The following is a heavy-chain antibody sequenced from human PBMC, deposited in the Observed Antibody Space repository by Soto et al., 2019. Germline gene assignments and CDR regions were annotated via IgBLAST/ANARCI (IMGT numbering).Heavy chain of an antibody. CDR2: ISYDGTNK. Sequence: QVQLVESGGGVVQPGRSLRLSCAASGITFSSYGMHWVRQAPGKGLEWVAVISYDGTNKYYGESVKGRFSISRDNSKNTLYLQMNSLRAEDTAAYYCAKGLGWRVLGDAFDIWGQGTMVTVSS. D-gene: IGHD3-16*01. V-gene: IGHV3-30*18. CDR3: AKGLGWRVLGDAFDI. CDR1: GITFSSYG. J-gene: IGHJ3*02.